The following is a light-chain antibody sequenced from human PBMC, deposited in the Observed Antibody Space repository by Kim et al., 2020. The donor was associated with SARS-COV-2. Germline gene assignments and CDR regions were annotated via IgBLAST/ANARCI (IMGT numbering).Light chain of an antibody. V-gene: IGLV3-21*04. CDR2: YDN. Sequence: APGKTARITCGGNNIGSKSVHWYQQKPGQAPVLVIYYDNDRPSGIPERFSGSNSGNTATLTISRVEAGDEADYYCQVWDSSSDSWVFGGGTQLTVL. CDR3: QVWDSSSDSWV. CDR1: NIGSKS. J-gene: IGLJ3*02.